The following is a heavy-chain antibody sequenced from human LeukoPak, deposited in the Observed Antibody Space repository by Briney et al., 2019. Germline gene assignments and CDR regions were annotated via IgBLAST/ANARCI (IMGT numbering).Heavy chain of an antibody. CDR1: GFTFSSYS. CDR3: ARDKDYGTGGFDP. V-gene: IGHV3-48*04. J-gene: IGHJ5*02. CDR2: ISSSGSTI. Sequence: QAGGSLRLSCAASGFTFSSYSMNWVRQAPGKGLEWVSYISSSGSTIYYADSVKGRFTISRDNAKNSLYLQMNSLRAEDTAVYYCARDKDYGTGGFDPWGQGTLVTVSS. D-gene: IGHD3-10*01.